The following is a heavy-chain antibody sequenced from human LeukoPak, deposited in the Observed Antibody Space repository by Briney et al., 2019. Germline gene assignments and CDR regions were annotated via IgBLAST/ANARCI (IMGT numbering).Heavy chain of an antibody. CDR1: GFTFSSYS. J-gene: IGHJ4*02. Sequence: PGGPLTLPCAASGFTFSSYSLHGPRHAPGKGREGVSFISISSITIYYADSVKGRFTISRDNAEKSLYLQMNSLRAEDTAVYYCARDRGGCYSSIDYWGQGTLVTVSS. V-gene: IGHV3-48*04. CDR3: ARDRGGCYSSIDY. CDR2: ISISSITI. D-gene: IGHD1-26*01.